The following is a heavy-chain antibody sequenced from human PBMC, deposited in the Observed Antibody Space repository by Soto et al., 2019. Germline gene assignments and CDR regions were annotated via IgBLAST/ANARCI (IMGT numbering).Heavy chain of an antibody. V-gene: IGHV3-21*01. Sequence: SGGSLSLSCTASGVMFSSYTMNWVRQAPGKGLERVSSVSFRGDIYYADSLEGRFTISRDDAKNSLYLQMNSLRAEDTAVYYCARGCSSASCYYYWGQGTLVTVSS. CDR2: VSFRGDI. J-gene: IGHJ4*02. CDR3: ARGCSSASCYYY. CDR1: GVMFSSYT. D-gene: IGHD2-2*01.